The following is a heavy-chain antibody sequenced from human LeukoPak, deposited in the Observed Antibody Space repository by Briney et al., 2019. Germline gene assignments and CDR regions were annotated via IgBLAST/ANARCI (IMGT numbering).Heavy chain of an antibody. D-gene: IGHD3-3*01. CDR1: GYTFTSYC. J-gene: IGHJ4*02. CDR3: ARGPPTITIFGVVNPFDY. CDR2: ISAYNGNT. Sequence: ASVKVSCKASGYTFTSYCISWVRQAPGQGLEWMGWISAYNGNTNYAQKLQGRVTMTTDTSTNTAYMELRSLRSDDTAVYYCARGPPTITIFGVVNPFDYWGQGTLVTVSS. V-gene: IGHV1-18*01.